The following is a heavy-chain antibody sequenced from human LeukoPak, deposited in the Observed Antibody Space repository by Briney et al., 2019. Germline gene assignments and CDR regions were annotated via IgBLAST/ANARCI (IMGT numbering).Heavy chain of an antibody. Sequence: GGSLRLSCAASGFTFSSYAMHWVRQAPGKGLEWVAVISYDGSNKYYADYVKGRFTISRDNSKNTLYLQMNSLRAEDTAVYYCTRVHKTGDFWSGAPPYFDYWGQGTLVTVSS. D-gene: IGHD3-3*01. CDR1: GFTFSSYA. CDR2: ISYDGSNK. V-gene: IGHV3-30*01. J-gene: IGHJ4*02. CDR3: TRVHKTGDFWSGAPPYFDY.